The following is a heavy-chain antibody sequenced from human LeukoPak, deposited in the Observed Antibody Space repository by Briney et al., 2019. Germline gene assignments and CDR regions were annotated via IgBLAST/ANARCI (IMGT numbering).Heavy chain of an antibody. D-gene: IGHD1-26*01. J-gene: IGHJ5*02. Sequence: ASVKVSCKASGYTFTNYGISWVRQAPGQGLEWMGWISTNSDIRTYAQTLQGRFTMTTDTATTTAYMELNNLTFDDTAVYYCARDWDAMNNCFDPWGQGTPVTVSS. CDR2: ISTNSDIR. CDR1: GYTFTNYG. CDR3: ARDWDAMNNCFDP. V-gene: IGHV1-18*01.